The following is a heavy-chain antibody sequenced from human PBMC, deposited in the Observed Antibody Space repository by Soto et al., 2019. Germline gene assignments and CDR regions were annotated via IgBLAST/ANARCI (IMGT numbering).Heavy chain of an antibody. CDR1: GGSISSSNW. D-gene: IGHD6-6*01. Sequence: LRRTLSLTCSVSGGSISSSNWWSWVRQPPGKGLEWIGEIYHSGSTNYNPSLKSRVTISVDKSKNQFSLKLSSVTAADTAVYYCARTSVSRSGWFDPWGQGTLVTVYS. CDR2: IYHSGST. CDR3: ARTSVSRSGWFDP. J-gene: IGHJ5*02. V-gene: IGHV4-4*03.